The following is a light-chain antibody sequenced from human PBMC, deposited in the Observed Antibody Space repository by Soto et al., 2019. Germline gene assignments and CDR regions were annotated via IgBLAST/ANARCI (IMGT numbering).Light chain of an antibody. Sequence: EIVLTQSPATLSLSPGERATLSCRASQSVSSFLAWYQQKSGQSPRLLIYDASKRATGIPARFSGSGSGTDFTLTISSLEPEDVAVYYCQQRSNLVFGPGTKVDIK. J-gene: IGKJ3*01. CDR1: QSVSSF. CDR3: QQRSNLV. V-gene: IGKV3-11*01. CDR2: DAS.